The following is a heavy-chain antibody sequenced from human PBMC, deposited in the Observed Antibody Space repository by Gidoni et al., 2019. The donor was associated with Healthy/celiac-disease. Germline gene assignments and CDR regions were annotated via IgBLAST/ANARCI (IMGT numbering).Heavy chain of an antibody. V-gene: IGHV3-23*01. J-gene: IGHJ2*01. Sequence: EVQLLESGGGLVQPGGSLRLSCAASGFPFSSYAMRWVRKAPGKGLELVSVISGGVGSTYDADSVKGRFTISRDNSKNTLYLQMNSLRAEDTAVYYCAKGLSSQDFWSGYSDWYFDLWGRGTLVTVSS. CDR3: AKGLSSQDFWSGYSDWYFDL. D-gene: IGHD3-3*01. CDR2: ISGGVGST. CDR1: GFPFSSYA.